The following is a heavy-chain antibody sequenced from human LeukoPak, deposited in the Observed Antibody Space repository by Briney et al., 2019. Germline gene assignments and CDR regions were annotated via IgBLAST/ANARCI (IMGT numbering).Heavy chain of an antibody. CDR3: ARLLYFYEVSGHIFDM. CDR2: IYYTGTT. Sequence: SETLSLTCTVSGGSTSTSDYYWGWIRRPPGKRLEWIASIYYTGTTSYNPSLKSRVAISVATSNNQFSLRLSSVTAADTAVYFCARLLYFYEVSGHIFDMWGQGTVVTVSS. D-gene: IGHD2-15*01. V-gene: IGHV4-39*01. CDR1: GGSTSTSDYY. J-gene: IGHJ3*02.